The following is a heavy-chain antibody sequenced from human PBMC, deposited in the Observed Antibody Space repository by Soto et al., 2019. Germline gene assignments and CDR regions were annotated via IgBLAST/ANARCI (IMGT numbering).Heavy chain of an antibody. V-gene: IGHV3-23*01. D-gene: IGHD4-17*01. CDR1: GFSFSSYA. Sequence: EVQLLESGGGLVQPGGSLRLSCAASGFSFSSYAMSWVRQAPGKGLEWVSAISGNGGSTYYADSVKGRFTISRDNSKNTLYLQMNSLRAEDTAVYYCAKVRGRKTTVVIKDAFDIWGQGTMVTVSS. J-gene: IGHJ3*02. CDR2: ISGNGGST. CDR3: AKVRGRKTTVVIKDAFDI.